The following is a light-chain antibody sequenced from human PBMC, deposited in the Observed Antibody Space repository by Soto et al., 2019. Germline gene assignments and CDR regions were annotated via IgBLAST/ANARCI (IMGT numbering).Light chain of an antibody. V-gene: IGKV3-20*01. CDR2: DAS. Sequence: EIVLPQSPGTLSLSPGERATLSCRASQSVTSSYLAWYKQKPGQAPRLLIYDASRRATGIPDRFSGSGSGTDFTLTVSRLEPEDFAVYYCQQYGSSPFTFGPGTKVDIK. CDR1: QSVTSSY. CDR3: QQYGSSPFT. J-gene: IGKJ3*01.